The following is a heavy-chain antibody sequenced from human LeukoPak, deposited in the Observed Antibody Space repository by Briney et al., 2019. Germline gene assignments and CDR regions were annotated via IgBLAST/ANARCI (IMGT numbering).Heavy chain of an antibody. D-gene: IGHD3-22*01. CDR1: GGSISSYY. V-gene: IGHV4-4*07. Sequence: PSETLSLTCSVSGGSISSYYWIWIRQPAGKGLEWIGRIYTSGSTNYNPSLKSRVTMSVDTSTNQFSLKLSSVTAADTAVYYCARAPYYYDSSVYTSFDYWGQGTLVTVSS. J-gene: IGHJ4*02. CDR2: IYTSGST. CDR3: ARAPYYYDSSVYTSFDY.